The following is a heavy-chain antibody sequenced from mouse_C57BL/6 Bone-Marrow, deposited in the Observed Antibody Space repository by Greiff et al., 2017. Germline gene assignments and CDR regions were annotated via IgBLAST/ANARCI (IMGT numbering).Heavy chain of an antibody. J-gene: IGHJ2*01. CDR2: INPGSGGT. CDR1: GYAFTNYL. Sequence: VQLQQSGAELVRPGTSVKVSCKASGYAFTNYLIEWVKQRPGQGLEWIGVINPGSGGTNYNEKFKGKATLTADKSSSTAYMQLSSLTSEDSAVYFCARVVLRWGSDFEYWGQGTTLTVSS. CDR3: ARVVLRWGSDFEY. V-gene: IGHV1-54*01. D-gene: IGHD1-1*01.